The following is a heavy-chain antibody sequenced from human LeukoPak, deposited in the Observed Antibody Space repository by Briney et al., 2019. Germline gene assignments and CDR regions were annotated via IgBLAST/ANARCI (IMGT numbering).Heavy chain of an antibody. CDR2: LNGNSGNI. J-gene: IGHJ4*02. CDR3: ASGRFLEWLFVY. V-gene: IGHV3-9*01. D-gene: IGHD3-3*01. Sequence: PGRSLRLSCAASGFIFDNYAMHWVRQVPGRGLEWVSGLNGNSGNIAYADSVKGRFTISRDNAKNSLYLQMNSLRAEDTAVYYCASGRFLEWLFVYWGQGTLVAVSS. CDR1: GFIFDNYA.